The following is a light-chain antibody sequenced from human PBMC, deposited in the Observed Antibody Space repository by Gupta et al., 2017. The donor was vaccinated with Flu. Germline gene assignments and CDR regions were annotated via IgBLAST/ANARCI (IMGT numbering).Light chain of an antibody. CDR2: GVS. CDR3: MQGVQWPYT. V-gene: IGKV2-30*02. CDR1: RGLRHSDRSSY. J-gene: IGKJ2*01. Sequence: CRSSRGLRHSDRSSYVKWLQQRPGQSPRRLIDGVSKRDSGVPERIGGRGSGADFTLKSSGVEAEDVRIYYCMQGVQWPYTFGQGTKLEIK.